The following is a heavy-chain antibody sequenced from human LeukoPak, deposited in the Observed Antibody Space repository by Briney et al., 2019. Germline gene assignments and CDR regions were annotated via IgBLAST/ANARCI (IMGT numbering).Heavy chain of an antibody. Sequence: PGGSLRLSCAASGFTFSSYEMNWVRQAPGKGLEWVSYISSSGSTIYYADSVKGRFTISRDNAKNSLYLQMNSLRAEDTAVYYCARISGDTAMEGAIDYWGQGTLVTVSS. D-gene: IGHD5-18*01. V-gene: IGHV3-48*03. J-gene: IGHJ4*02. CDR3: ARISGDTAMEGAIDY. CDR1: GFTFSSYE. CDR2: ISSSGSTI.